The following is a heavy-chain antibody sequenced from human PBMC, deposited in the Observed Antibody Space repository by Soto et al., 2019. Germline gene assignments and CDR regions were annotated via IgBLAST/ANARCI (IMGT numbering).Heavy chain of an antibody. J-gene: IGHJ4*02. CDR3: AREDIQDIVVVVVAPEGLGY. D-gene: IGHD2-15*01. CDR1: GYTFTSYG. V-gene: IGHV1-18*01. Sequence: QVQLVQSGAEVKKPGASVKVSCKASGYTFTSYGISWVRQAPGQGLEWMGRISGYNGNSNYAQNLQGRVNMTTDTSTSKDYMELRSLRSDDTAVYYCAREDIQDIVVVVVAPEGLGYWGQGTLVTVSS. CDR2: ISGYNGNS.